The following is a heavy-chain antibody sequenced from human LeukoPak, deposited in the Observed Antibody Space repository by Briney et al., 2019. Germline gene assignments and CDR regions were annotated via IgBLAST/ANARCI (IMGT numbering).Heavy chain of an antibody. V-gene: IGHV1-69*05. D-gene: IGHD5-18*01. J-gene: IGHJ3*02. CDR1: GGTFSSYA. Sequence: ASVKVSCKASGGTFSSYAISWVRQAPGQGLEWMGGIIPIFGTANCAQKFQGRVTITTDESTSTAYMELSSLRSEDTAVYYCASPQPGIQLWGPGAFDIWGQGTMVTVSS. CDR3: ASPQPGIQLWGPGAFDI. CDR2: IIPIFGTA.